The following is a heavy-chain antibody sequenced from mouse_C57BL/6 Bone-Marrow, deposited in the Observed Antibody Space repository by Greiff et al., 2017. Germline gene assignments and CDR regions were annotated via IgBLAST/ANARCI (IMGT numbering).Heavy chain of an antibody. Sequence: VQLKESGGGLVQPGGSLKLSCAASGFTFSDYGMAWVRQAPRKGSACVAFISNLAYSIYYADTVTGRFTISRDNAKNTLYLEISSLRSEDTAMYYCARYDYGFFAYWGQGTLVTVSA. V-gene: IGHV5-15*01. CDR2: ISNLAYSI. J-gene: IGHJ3*01. CDR3: ARYDYGFFAY. CDR1: GFTFSDYG. D-gene: IGHD2-4*01.